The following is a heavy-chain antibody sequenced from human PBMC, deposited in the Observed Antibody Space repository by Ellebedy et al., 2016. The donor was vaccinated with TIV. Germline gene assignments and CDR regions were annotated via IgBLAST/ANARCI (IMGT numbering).Heavy chain of an antibody. CDR2: ISGSGDTT. CDR1: GFTFSSYF. D-gene: IGHD3-22*01. J-gene: IGHJ4*02. V-gene: IGHV3-23*01. CDR3: AKEGRRNYDTSGYPYYFDY. Sequence: GESLKISCAASGFTFSSYFMSWVRQAPGKGLEWVSVISGSGDTTYYAASVKGRFTISRDNSKNTLYLQMNSLRVEDTAVYYCAKEGRRNYDTSGYPYYFDYWGQGILVTVSS.